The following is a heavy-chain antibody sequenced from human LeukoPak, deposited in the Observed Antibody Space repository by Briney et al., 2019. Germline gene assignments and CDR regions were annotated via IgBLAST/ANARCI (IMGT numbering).Heavy chain of an antibody. V-gene: IGHV3-30*02. D-gene: IGHD3-10*01. CDR2: IRYDGSNK. J-gene: IGHJ4*02. CDR3: AKRYDGSGRHSFDY. Sequence: PGGSLRLSCAASGFTFSSYGMHWVRQAPGKGLEWVAFIRYDGSNKYYADSVKGRFTISRDNSKNTLYLQMNSLRAVDTAVYYCAKRYDGSGRHSFDYWGQGTLVTVSS. CDR1: GFTFSSYG.